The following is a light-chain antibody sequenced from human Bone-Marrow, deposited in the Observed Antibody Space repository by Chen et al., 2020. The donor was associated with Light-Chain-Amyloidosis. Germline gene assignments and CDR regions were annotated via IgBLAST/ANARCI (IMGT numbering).Light chain of an antibody. J-gene: IGKJ4*01. CDR1: QSVSSN. Sequence: EIVMTQSPATLSVSQGERATLSCRASQSVSSNLAWYRQKPGQAPRLLIYGASTRATGIPARFSGSGSGTEFTLTISSLQSEDFAVYYCQQYNNWPLTFGGGTKVEIK. V-gene: IGKV3-15*01. CDR3: QQYNNWPLT. CDR2: GAS.